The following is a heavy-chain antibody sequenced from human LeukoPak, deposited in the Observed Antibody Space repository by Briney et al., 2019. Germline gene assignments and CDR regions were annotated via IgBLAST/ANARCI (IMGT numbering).Heavy chain of an antibody. J-gene: IGHJ4*02. V-gene: IGHV1-2*02. Sequence: ASVKVSCKASGYIFTGYYMYWVRQAPGQGLEWMGWINPNTGGTNYAQKFRGRVTMTRDTSISTAYMELSRLRSDDTAVYYCAIVGIPIGRYDNWGQGTLVTVSS. CDR3: AIVGIPIGRYDN. CDR2: INPNTGGT. CDR1: GYIFTGYY. D-gene: IGHD2-21*01.